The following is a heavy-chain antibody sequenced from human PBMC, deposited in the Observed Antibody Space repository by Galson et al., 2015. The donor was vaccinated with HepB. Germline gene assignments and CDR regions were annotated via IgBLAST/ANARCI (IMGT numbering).Heavy chain of an antibody. CDR1: GFTFSSYA. J-gene: IGHJ4*02. D-gene: IGHD7-27*01. V-gene: IGHV3-30-3*01. CDR3: ARDRDWGTLRFDY. Sequence: SLRLSCAASGFTFSSYAMHWVRQAPGKGLEWVAVISYDGSNKYYADSVKGRFTISRDNSKNTLYLQMNSLRAEDTAVYYCARDRDWGTLRFDYWGQGTLVTVSS. CDR2: ISYDGSNK.